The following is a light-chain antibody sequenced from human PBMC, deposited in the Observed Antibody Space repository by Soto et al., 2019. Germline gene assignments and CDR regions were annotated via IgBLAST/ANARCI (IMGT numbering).Light chain of an antibody. CDR2: ENN. CDR3: QSYYSSLSGYV. V-gene: IGLV1-40*01. Sequence: QSVLTQPPSVSEAPGQRVTISCTGSSSNIGAGYEAHWYQQVPGTAPKLLIYENNNRPSGVADRFSGSKSGTSASLAITGLQAEEEAEYYCQSYYSSLSGYVFGTGTKLTVL. CDR1: SSNIGAGYE. J-gene: IGLJ1*01.